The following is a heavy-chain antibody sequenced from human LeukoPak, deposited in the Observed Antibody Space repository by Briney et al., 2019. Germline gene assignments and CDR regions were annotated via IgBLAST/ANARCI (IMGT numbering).Heavy chain of an antibody. D-gene: IGHD3-10*01. V-gene: IGHV3-7*03. CDR2: IKQDGSEK. J-gene: IGHJ4*02. CDR3: ARAGDY. Sequence: GGSLRLSCAASEFTFSSYWMSWVRQAPGKGLEWVANIKQDGSEKYYVDSVKGRFTISRDNAKNSLYLQMNSLRAEDTAVYYCARAGDYWGQGTLVTVSS. CDR1: EFTFSSYW.